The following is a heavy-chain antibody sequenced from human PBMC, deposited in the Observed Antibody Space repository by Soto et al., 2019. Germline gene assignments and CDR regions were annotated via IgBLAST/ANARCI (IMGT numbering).Heavy chain of an antibody. V-gene: IGHV3-48*03. CDR2: ISSGGTTI. CDR3: AKDSNKYSSSLRGRYFDY. J-gene: IGHJ4*02. D-gene: IGHD4-4*01. CDR1: GFTFSSYE. Sequence: GGSLRLSCAASGFTFSSYEMNWVRQAPGKGLEWVSYISSGGTTIYYADSVKGRFTISRDNAKSSLYLHMNSLRAEDTAVYYCAKDSNKYSSSLRGRYFDYWGQGIGVTVSS.